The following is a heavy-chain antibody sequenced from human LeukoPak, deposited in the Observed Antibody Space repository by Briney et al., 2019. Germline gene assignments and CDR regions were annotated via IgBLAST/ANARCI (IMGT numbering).Heavy chain of an antibody. CDR3: ARDGPLYYYGMDV. Sequence: GSINPNSGGTNYAQKFQGRVTMTRDTSISTAYMELSRLRSDDTAVYYCARDGPLYYYGMDVWGQGTTVTVSS. CDR2: INPNSGGT. J-gene: IGHJ6*02. V-gene: IGHV1-2*02.